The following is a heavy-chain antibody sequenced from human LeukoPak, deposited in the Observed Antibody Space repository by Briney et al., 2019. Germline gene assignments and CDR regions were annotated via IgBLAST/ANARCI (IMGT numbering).Heavy chain of an antibody. D-gene: IGHD2-2*01. CDR2: INPNSGGT. Sequence: GASVKVSCKASGYTVTGYNMHWVRQAPGQGLEWMGWINPNSGGTNYAQKFQGGVTMTRDTSISTAYMELSRLRSDDTAVYYCARAYPRDIVVVPAADPFDYWGQGTLVTVSS. CDR1: GYTVTGYN. J-gene: IGHJ4*02. CDR3: ARAYPRDIVVVPAADPFDY. V-gene: IGHV1-2*02.